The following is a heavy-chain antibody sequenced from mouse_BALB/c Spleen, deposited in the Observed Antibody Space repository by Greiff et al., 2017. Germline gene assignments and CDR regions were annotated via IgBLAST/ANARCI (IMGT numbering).Heavy chain of an antibody. J-gene: IGHJ3*01. CDR1: GYSFTSYY. Sequence: QVQLKESGPELVKPGASVKISCKASGYSFTSYYINWVKQRPGQGLEWIGWIFPGSGNTKYNEKFKGKATMTADTSSSTAYMQLSSLTAEDSAVYFCAILRQFAYWGQGTLVTVSA. CDR2: IFPGSGNT. CDR3: AILRQFAY. D-gene: IGHD1-1*01. V-gene: IGHV1-66*01.